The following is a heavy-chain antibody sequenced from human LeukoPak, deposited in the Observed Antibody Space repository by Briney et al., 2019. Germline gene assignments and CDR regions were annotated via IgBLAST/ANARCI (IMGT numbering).Heavy chain of an antibody. CDR3: ATSADSSGND. CDR1: GFTFSSSA. CDR2: ISASGGST. J-gene: IGHJ4*02. D-gene: IGHD3-22*01. Sequence: GGSLRLSCAASGFTFSSSAMSWVRQVPGKGLEWVSGISASGGSTSYADSVKGRFTISRDNSKNTLYLQMNTLRAEDTAVYYCATSADSSGNDWGQGTLVTVSS. V-gene: IGHV3-23*01.